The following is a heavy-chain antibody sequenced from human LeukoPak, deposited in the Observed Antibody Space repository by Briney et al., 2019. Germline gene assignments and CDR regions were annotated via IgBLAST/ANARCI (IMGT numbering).Heavy chain of an antibody. CDR1: GFTFSSYE. CDR2: ISGSGSTI. V-gene: IGHV3-48*03. J-gene: IGHJ4*02. Sequence: PGGSLRLSCAASGFTFSSYEMNWVRQAPGKGLEWVSYISGSGSTIYYADSVKGRFTISRDNAKNSLYLQMNSLRAEDTAVYYCARSWAMVTYFDYWGQGTLVTVSS. CDR3: ARSWAMVTYFDY. D-gene: IGHD5-18*01.